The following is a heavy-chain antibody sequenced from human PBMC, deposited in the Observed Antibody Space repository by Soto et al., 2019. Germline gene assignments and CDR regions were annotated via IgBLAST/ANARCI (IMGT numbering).Heavy chain of an antibody. J-gene: IGHJ4*02. Sequence: EVQLLESGRGLVQPGGSLRLSCAASGFTFSNYAMSWVRQAPGKGLESVSAISGSGGSTYYADSVKGRFTISRDNSKNTLYLQMNSLRAEDTAVYYCAKGVIRGYSYGHLFDYWGQGTLVTVSS. CDR1: GFTFSNYA. CDR2: ISGSGGST. D-gene: IGHD5-18*01. CDR3: AKGVIRGYSYGHLFDY. V-gene: IGHV3-23*01.